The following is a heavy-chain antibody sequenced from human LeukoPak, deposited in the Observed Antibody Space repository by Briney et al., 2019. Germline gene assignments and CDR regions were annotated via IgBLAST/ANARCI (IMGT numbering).Heavy chain of an antibody. Sequence: GGSLRLSCAASGFTFSSYGMHWVRQAPGKGLEWVAVISYDGSNKYYADSVKGRFTISRDNSKNTLYLQMNSLRAEDTAVYYCARDKRNYGANGGGDYWGQGTLVTVSS. J-gene: IGHJ4*02. CDR1: GFTFSSYG. V-gene: IGHV3-30*03. D-gene: IGHD4-17*01. CDR2: ISYDGSNK. CDR3: ARDKRNYGANGGGDY.